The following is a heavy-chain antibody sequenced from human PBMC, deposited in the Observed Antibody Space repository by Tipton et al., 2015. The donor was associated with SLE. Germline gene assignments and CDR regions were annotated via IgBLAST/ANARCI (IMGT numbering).Heavy chain of an antibody. CDR1: GGSFSGYY. V-gene: IGHV4-34*01. CDR3: ARLLVYDFWSGYPQYSYYYMDV. D-gene: IGHD3-3*01. J-gene: IGHJ6*03. CDR2: INHSGST. Sequence: TLSLTCAVYGGSFSGYYWSWIRQPPGKGLEWIGEINHSGSTNYNPSLKIRLTISVDTSKNQFSLKLSSVTAADTAVYYCARLLVYDFWSGYPQYSYYYMDVWGIGTTVTVSS.